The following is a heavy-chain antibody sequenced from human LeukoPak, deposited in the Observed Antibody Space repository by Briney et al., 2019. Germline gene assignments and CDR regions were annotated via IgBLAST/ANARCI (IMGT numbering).Heavy chain of an antibody. CDR2: IYYSGST. D-gene: IGHD3-22*01. CDR1: GGSISSGDYY. CDR3: ASYDRGVGYHFDY. Sequence: ASETLSLTCTVSGGSISSGDYYWSWIRQPPGKGLEWIGYIYYSGSTYYNPSLKSRVTISVDTSKNQFSLKLSSVTAADTAVYYCASYDRGVGYHFDYWGQGTLVTVSS. J-gene: IGHJ4*02. V-gene: IGHV4-30-4*01.